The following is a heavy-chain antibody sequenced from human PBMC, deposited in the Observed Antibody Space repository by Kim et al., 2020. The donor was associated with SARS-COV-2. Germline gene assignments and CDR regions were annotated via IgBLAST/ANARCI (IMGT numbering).Heavy chain of an antibody. CDR1: GFTFSSYA. Sequence: GGSLRLSCAASGFTFSSYAMSWVRQAPGKGLEWVSAISGSGGSTYYADSVKGRFTISRDNSKNTLYLQMNSLRAEDTAVYYCAKDALFGSLPRRGYSYDPYYFDYWGQGTLVTVSS. CDR2: ISGSGGST. CDR3: AKDALFGSLPRRGYSYDPYYFDY. V-gene: IGHV3-23*01. D-gene: IGHD5-18*01. J-gene: IGHJ4*02.